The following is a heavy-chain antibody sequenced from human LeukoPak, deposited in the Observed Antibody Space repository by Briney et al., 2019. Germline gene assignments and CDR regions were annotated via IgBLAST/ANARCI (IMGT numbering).Heavy chain of an antibody. Sequence: GASVKVSCKASGNSISNYAVSWVRQAPGQGLGWLGGIIPILGPADYAQKFQGRVTITADQSTSTTYMALSSLKSEDTATYYCTTRACHAGGCSSSFYYYYGLHFWGQGTTVSVSS. CDR3: TTRACHAGGCSSSFYYYYGLHF. CDR2: IIPILGPA. J-gene: IGHJ6*02. V-gene: IGHV1-69*13. CDR1: GNSISNYA. D-gene: IGHD3-16*01.